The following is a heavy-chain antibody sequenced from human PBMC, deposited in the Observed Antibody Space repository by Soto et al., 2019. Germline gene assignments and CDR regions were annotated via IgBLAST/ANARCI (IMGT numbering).Heavy chain of an antibody. CDR1: GYTLTDFY. Sequence: QVQLVQSGTEVKKPGASVTVSCKSSGYTLTDFYLHWLRQAPGQGLEWVGWINPKTGDTKSSQKFQGRGTMARDTSVSTAYIDLTSLTSDDTAMYYCATGTNGTTGWYHPWGQGTRVTVSS. D-gene: IGHD1-1*01. CDR2: INPKTGDT. J-gene: IGHJ5*02. V-gene: IGHV1-2*02. CDR3: ATGTNGTTGWYHP.